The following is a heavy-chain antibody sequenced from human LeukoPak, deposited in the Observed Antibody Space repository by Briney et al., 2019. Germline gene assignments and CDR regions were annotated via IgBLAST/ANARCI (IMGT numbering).Heavy chain of an antibody. CDR1: GGSISSYS. Sequence: SSETLSLTCTVSGGSISSYSGSWSRQPPGKGLEWIGCIYYTGSTNYNPSLKSRVTISVDTSKNQFSLKLSSVTAADTAVYYCATGRAYSSIDYWGQGTLVTVSS. J-gene: IGHJ4*02. D-gene: IGHD6-19*01. CDR2: IYYTGST. V-gene: IGHV4-59*01. CDR3: ATGRAYSSIDY.